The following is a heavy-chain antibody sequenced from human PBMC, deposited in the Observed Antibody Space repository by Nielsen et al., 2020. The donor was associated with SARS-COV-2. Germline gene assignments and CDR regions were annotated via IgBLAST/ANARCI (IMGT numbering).Heavy chain of an antibody. D-gene: IGHD4-11*01. Sequence: GESLKISCAASGFTVSSNYMSWVRQAPGKGLEWVSVIYSGGSTYYADSVKGRFTISRDNSKNTLYLQMNSLRAEDTAVYYCARGTYTRYGMDVWGQVTTVAVSS. V-gene: IGHV3-66*01. CDR2: IYSGGST. J-gene: IGHJ6*02. CDR3: ARGTYTRYGMDV. CDR1: GFTVSSNY.